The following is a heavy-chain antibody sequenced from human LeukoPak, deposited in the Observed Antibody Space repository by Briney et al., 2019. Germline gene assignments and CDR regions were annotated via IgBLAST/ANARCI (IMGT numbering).Heavy chain of an antibody. Sequence: ASVKVSCKVSGYTLTELSIHWVRQAPGKGLAWMGGFDPEDGETIYAQKLQGRVTMTEDTSTDTAYMELSSLRSEVTAVYYCATDTGLWCSSTSCYSKRAFDIWGQGTMVTVSS. CDR1: GYTLTELS. J-gene: IGHJ3*02. V-gene: IGHV1-24*01. CDR3: ATDTGLWCSSTSCYSKRAFDI. CDR2: FDPEDGET. D-gene: IGHD2-2*01.